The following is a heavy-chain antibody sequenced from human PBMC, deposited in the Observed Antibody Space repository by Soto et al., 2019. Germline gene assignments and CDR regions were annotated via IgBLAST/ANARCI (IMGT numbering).Heavy chain of an antibody. V-gene: IGHV3-23*01. CDR1: GFTFSSYA. D-gene: IGHD4-17*01. CDR3: AKDPSTVTTLWGRYSSYYYMDV. J-gene: IGHJ6*03. Sequence: GGSLRLSCAASGFTFSSYAMSWVRQAPGKGLEWVSAISGRGGSTYYADSVKGRFTVSRDNSKNTLYLQMNSLRAEDTAVYYCAKDPSTVTTLWGRYSSYYYMDVWGKGATVTVSS. CDR2: ISGRGGST.